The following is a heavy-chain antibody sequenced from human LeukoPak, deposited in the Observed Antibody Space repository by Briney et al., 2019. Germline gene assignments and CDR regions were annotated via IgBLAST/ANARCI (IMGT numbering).Heavy chain of an antibody. Sequence: PSETLSLTCAVSGGSISSGGYSWSWIRQPPGKGLEWIGYIYHSGSTYYNPSLKSRVTISVDRSKNQFSLKLSSVTAADTAVYYCARDREGFDYWGQGTLVNVSS. V-gene: IGHV4-30-2*01. CDR3: ARDREGFDY. CDR1: GGSISSGGYS. CDR2: IYHSGST. J-gene: IGHJ4*02.